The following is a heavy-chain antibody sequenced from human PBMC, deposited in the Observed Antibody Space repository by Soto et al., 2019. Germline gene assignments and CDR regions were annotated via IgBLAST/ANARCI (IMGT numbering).Heavy chain of an antibody. CDR3: ARADYYDSSGYSPGYYYGMDV. J-gene: IGHJ6*02. Sequence: ASVKVSCKASGYTFTSYDINWVRQATGQGLEWMGWMNPNSGNTGYAQKFKGRVTMTRNTSISTAYMELSSLRSEDTAVYYCARADYYDSSGYSPGYYYGMDVWGQGTTVTVSS. V-gene: IGHV1-8*01. D-gene: IGHD3-22*01. CDR2: MNPNSGNT. CDR1: GYTFTSYD.